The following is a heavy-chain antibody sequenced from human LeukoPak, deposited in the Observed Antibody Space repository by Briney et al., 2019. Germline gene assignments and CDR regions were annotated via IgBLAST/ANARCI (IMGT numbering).Heavy chain of an antibody. CDR1: GYTLSELS. CDR3: ARDVGFSDYEFFDY. CDR2: FDPEDGET. J-gene: IGHJ4*02. V-gene: IGHV1-24*01. D-gene: IGHD5-12*01. Sequence: ASVKVSCKVSGYTLSELSMHWVRQAPGKGLEWMGGFDPEDGETVYAQKFQGRLTMTEDTSTDTAYMELSSLRSDDTAVYYCARDVGFSDYEFFDYWGQGTLVTVSS.